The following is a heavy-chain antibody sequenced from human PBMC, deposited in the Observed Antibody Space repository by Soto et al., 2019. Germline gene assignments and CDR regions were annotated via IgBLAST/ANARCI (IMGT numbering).Heavy chain of an antibody. CDR3: ARPYNWNDAAFDI. J-gene: IGHJ3*02. V-gene: IGHV3-21*01. CDR2: ISSSSSYI. Sequence: EVQLVESGGGLVKPGGSLRLSSAASGFTFSSYSMNWVRQAPGKGLEWVSSISSSSSYIYYADSVKGRFTISRDNAKNSLYLQMNSLRAEDTAVYYCARPYNWNDAAFDIWGQGTMVTVSS. D-gene: IGHD1-1*01. CDR1: GFTFSSYS.